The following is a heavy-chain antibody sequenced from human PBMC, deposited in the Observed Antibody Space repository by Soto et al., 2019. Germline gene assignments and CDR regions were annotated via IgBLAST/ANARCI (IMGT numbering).Heavy chain of an antibody. J-gene: IGHJ3*02. Sequence: QVQLQESGPGLVKPSQTLSLTCTVSGGSISSGGYYWSGIRQHPGKGLEWIDYIYYSGSTYYNPSLKSRVTISVDTSKNQFSLKLNSVTAADTAVYYCAKYNNSGSHAFDIWGQGTMVTVSS. CDR1: GGSISSGGYY. CDR2: IYYSGST. D-gene: IGHD3-22*01. V-gene: IGHV4-31*03. CDR3: AKYNNSGSHAFDI.